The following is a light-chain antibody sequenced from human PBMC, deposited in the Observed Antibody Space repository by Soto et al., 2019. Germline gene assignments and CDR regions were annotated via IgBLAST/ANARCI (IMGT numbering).Light chain of an antibody. Sequence: EIVLTQSPATLSLSPGDRATLSCRASQSVSSYLAWYQQKPGQAPRLLIYDASNSATGIPARFSGSGSGTDFTLTISSLEPEDVEVYYCQQRSNWPPAITFGQGTRLEIK. V-gene: IGKV3-11*01. CDR3: QQRSNWPPAIT. CDR2: DAS. CDR1: QSVSSY. J-gene: IGKJ5*01.